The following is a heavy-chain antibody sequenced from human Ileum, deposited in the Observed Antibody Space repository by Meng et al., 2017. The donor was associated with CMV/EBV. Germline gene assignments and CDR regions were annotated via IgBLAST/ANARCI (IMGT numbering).Heavy chain of an antibody. J-gene: IGHJ4*02. V-gene: IGHV1-2*02. D-gene: IGHD7-27*01. CDR3: GRVYWGSLGTFDY. Sequence: QWQLVQSGVGVWKPGASVKVSCKTAGYRFTAYYIHWVRQAPGQSLEYMGCINPNGGGVNYAQKFQDRVTMTRDTSINTAYMELTRLTSDDTAVHYCGRVYWGSLGTFDYWGQGTLVTVSS. CDR1: GYRFTAYY. CDR2: INPNGGGV.